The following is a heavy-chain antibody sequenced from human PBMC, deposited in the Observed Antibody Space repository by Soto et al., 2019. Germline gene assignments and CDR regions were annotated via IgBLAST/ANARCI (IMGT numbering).Heavy chain of an antibody. CDR3: ARLIGNSWLDS. V-gene: IGHV5-51*01. J-gene: IGHJ5*01. CDR1: GYRFTNYW. Sequence: GESLKISCKGSGYRFTNYWIGWVLQMPGKGLEWMGIIYPGDSDTRYSPSFQGQVTISADKSINTAYLQWSSLKASDTAMYYCARLIGNSWLDSWGQGTLVTVSS. CDR2: IYPGDSDT.